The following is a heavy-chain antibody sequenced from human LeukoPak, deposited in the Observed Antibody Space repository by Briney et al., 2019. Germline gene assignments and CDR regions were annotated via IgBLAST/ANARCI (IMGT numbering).Heavy chain of an antibody. V-gene: IGHV4-59*08. D-gene: IGHD5-18*01. CDR2: VYYSGST. J-gene: IGHJ4*02. Sequence: SSETLSLTCTISGGSMSSYYWSWIRQSPGRGLEWIGYVYYSGSTNYNPSLKSRVTISVDTSKNQFSLKLSSVTAADTAVYYCARRRGYSYGYDYWGQGTLVTVSS. CDR1: GGSMSSYY. CDR3: ARRRGYSYGYDY.